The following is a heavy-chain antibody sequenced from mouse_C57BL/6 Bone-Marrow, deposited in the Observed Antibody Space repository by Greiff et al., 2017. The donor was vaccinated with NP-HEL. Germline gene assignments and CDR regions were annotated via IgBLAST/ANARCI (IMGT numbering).Heavy chain of an antibody. CDR2: IHPSDSDT. J-gene: IGHJ2*01. V-gene: IGHV1-74*01. D-gene: IGHD1-1*01. Sequence: QVQLQQPGAELVKPGASVKVSCKASGYTFTSYWMHWVKQRPGQGLEWIGRIHPSDSDTNYNQKFKGKATLTVDKSSNTAYIQLSSLTSEDSAVYYCAINYYGSSYFDYWGQGTTLTVSS. CDR1: GYTFTSYW. CDR3: AINYYGSSYFDY.